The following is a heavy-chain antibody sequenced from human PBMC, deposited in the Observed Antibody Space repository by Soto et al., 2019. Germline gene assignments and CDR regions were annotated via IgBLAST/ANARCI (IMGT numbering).Heavy chain of an antibody. J-gene: IGHJ4*02. V-gene: IGHV3-23*01. D-gene: IGHD6-19*01. CDR3: AKGGRQWLVTSDFNY. Sequence: GGSLRLSCAASGFTFSSYAMSWVRQAPGKGLEWVAIVNHNGSSTYYADSVKGRFTISRDSSKNTVSLEMTSLRAEDTAVYYCAKGGRQWLVTSDFNYWGQGALVTVSS. CDR1: GFTFSSYA. CDR2: VNHNGSST.